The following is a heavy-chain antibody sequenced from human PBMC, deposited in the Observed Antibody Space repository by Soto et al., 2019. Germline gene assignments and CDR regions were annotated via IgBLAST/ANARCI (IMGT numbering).Heavy chain of an antibody. CDR1: GFTVSSNF. CDR3: ARRALPHAFVDY. Sequence: PGGSLRLSCAASGFTVSSNFMSWVRQAPGKGLEWVSVIFPDGSTYYTDSVKGRFTISRDNSKNTVYLQMNSLRAEDTAVYFCARRALPHAFVDYWGQGTLVTVSS. V-gene: IGHV3-66*01. J-gene: IGHJ4*02. CDR2: IFPDGST. D-gene: IGHD2-15*01.